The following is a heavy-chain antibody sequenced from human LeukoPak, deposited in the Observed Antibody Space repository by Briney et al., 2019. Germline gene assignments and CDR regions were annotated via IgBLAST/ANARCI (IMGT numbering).Heavy chain of an antibody. CDR3: ARGRKIVVVPAAMRWFDP. CDR2: INHSGST. J-gene: IGHJ5*02. CDR1: GGSFSGYY. D-gene: IGHD2-2*01. Sequence: PSETLSLTCAVYGGSFSGYYWSWIRQPPGKGLEWIGEINHSGSTNYNPSLKSRVTISVDTSKTQFSLKLSSVTAADTAVYYCARGRKIVVVPAAMRWFDPWGQGTLVTVSS. V-gene: IGHV4-34*01.